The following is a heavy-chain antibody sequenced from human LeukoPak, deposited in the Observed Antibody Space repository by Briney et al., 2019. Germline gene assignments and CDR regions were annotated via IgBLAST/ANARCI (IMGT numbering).Heavy chain of an antibody. Sequence: GGSPRLSCAASGFTVSSNYMSWVRQAPGKGLEWVSVIYSGGSTYYADSVKGRFTISRDNSKNTLYLQMNSLRAEDTAVYYCASSAFGVAPYAFDIWGQGTMVTVSS. V-gene: IGHV3-53*01. D-gene: IGHD3-3*01. J-gene: IGHJ3*02. CDR3: ASSAFGVAPYAFDI. CDR1: GFTVSSNY. CDR2: IYSGGST.